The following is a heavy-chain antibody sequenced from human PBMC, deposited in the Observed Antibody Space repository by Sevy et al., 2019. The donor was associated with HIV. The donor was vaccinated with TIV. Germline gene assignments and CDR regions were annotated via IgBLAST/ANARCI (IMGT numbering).Heavy chain of an antibody. J-gene: IGHJ4*02. V-gene: IGHV1-18*01. D-gene: IGHD2-21*02. CDR1: GYTFTGYG. CDR2: ISAYNGNT. CDR3: ARDMGGYGGNSIDY. Sequence: ASVKVSCKASGYTFTGYGISWVRQAPGQGLEWMGWISAYNGNTNYAQMLQGRVTMTTDTSTSTAYMELRSLRSDDTAVYYCARDMGGYGGNSIDYWGQGTLVTVSS.